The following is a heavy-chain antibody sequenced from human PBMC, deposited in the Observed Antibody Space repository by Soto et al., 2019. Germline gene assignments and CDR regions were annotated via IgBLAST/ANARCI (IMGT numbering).Heavy chain of an antibody. J-gene: IGHJ5*02. CDR2: ISYDGSNK. CDR3: AKGPDDRYCSGGSCYSFNWFDP. Sequence: GGSLRLSCAASGFTFSSYGMHWVRQAPGKGLEWVAVISYDGSNKYYADSVKGRFTISRDNSKNTLYLQMNSLRAEDTAVYYCAKGPDDRYCSGGSCYSFNWFDPWGQGTLVTVSS. CDR1: GFTFSSYG. V-gene: IGHV3-30*18. D-gene: IGHD2-15*01.